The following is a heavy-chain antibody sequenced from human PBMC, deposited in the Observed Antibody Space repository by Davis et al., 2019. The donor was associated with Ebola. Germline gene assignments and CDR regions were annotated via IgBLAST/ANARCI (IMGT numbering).Heavy chain of an antibody. V-gene: IGHV3-69-1*02. D-gene: IGHD4-17*01. J-gene: IGHJ4*02. CDR3: VRPPTSVSPGG. Sequence: GESLKISCAASGFNFREFTMYWVRQAPGKGLEWVSSITASGDIHYADSIKGRFTIARDNQEKSMSLQMDRLRSDDTAHYYCVRPPTSVSPGGWGRGTLVTVSS. CDR1: GFNFREFT. CDR2: ITASGDI.